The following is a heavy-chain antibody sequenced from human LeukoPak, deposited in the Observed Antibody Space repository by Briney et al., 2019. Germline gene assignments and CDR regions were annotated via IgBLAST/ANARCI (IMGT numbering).Heavy chain of an antibody. J-gene: IGHJ4*02. Sequence: ASVKVSCKASGYTFTGYYMHWVRQAPGQGLEWMGIIYPGGGSTSYAQEFQGRVTMTRDMSTSTVYMELSSLRSEDTAVYHCARDNDFDYWGQGTLVTVST. CDR2: IYPGGGST. D-gene: IGHD2-8*01. CDR3: ARDNDFDY. V-gene: IGHV1-46*01. CDR1: GYTFTGYY.